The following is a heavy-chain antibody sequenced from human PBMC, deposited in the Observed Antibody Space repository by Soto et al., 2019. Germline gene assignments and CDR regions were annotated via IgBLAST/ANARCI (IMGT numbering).Heavy chain of an antibody. CDR1: GGSISGYY. CDR3: ARDRYAYGSGYTAGV. J-gene: IGHJ3*01. D-gene: IGHD3-10*01. Sequence: QVQLQESGPGLVKPSETLSLTCTVSGGSISGYYWIWIRQPPGKGLEWIGNIYYTGTTNYNPSLKSRVTTSVDTSKNQFSLKLSSVTAADTAVYYCARDRYAYGSGYTAGVWGQGTMVTVSS. V-gene: IGHV4-59*13. CDR2: IYYTGTT.